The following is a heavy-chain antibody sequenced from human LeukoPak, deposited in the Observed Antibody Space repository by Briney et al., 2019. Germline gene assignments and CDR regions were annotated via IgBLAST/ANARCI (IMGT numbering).Heavy chain of an antibody. CDR2: ISSSGSTI. J-gene: IGHJ5*02. CDR3: ARVGVYYYDSSGYSNWSDP. Sequence: GGSLRLSCAASGFTFSDYYMSWIRQAPGKGLEWVSYISSSGSTIYYADSVKGRFTISRDNAKNSLYLQMNSLRAEDTAVYYCARVGVYYYDSSGYSNWSDPWGQGTLVTVSS. V-gene: IGHV3-11*01. CDR1: GFTFSDYY. D-gene: IGHD3-22*01.